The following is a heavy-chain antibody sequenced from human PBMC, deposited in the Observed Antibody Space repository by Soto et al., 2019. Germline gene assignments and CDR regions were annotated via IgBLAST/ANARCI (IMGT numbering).Heavy chain of an antibody. CDR2: IYYSGST. J-gene: IGHJ3*02. CDR3: ARHGLLGEWPHLHDAFDI. Sequence: SETLSLTCTVSGGSISSYYWSWIRQPPGKGLEWIGYIYYSGSTNYNPSLKSRVTISVDTSKNQFSLKLSSVTAADTAVYYCARHGLLGEWPHLHDAFDIWGQGTMVTVSS. V-gene: IGHV4-59*08. D-gene: IGHD3-10*01. CDR1: GGSISSYY.